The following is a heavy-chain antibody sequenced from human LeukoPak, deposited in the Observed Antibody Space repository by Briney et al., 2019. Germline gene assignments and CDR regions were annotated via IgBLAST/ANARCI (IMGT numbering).Heavy chain of an antibody. CDR1: GGSISSYY. CDR3: ARHGGSYSFDW. CDR2: FSYIENT. Sequence: PSETLSPTCTVSGGSISSYYWSWIRQPPGKGLEWIGYFSYIENTNYNPSLKSRVTISVDTSKNQFSLKLTSVTAADTAVYYCARHGGSYSFDWWGQGTLVTVSS. V-gene: IGHV4-59*08. D-gene: IGHD1-26*01. J-gene: IGHJ4*02.